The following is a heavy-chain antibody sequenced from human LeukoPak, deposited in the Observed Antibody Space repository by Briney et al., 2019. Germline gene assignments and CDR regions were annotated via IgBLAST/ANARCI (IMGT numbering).Heavy chain of an antibody. CDR2: ISAYNGNT. D-gene: IGHD1-26*01. CDR3: ARANPSGSYPTPFDY. J-gene: IGHJ4*02. V-gene: IGHV1-18*01. Sequence: GASVKVSCKASGGTFSSYAISWVRQAPGQGLEWMGWISAYNGNTNYAQKLQGRVTMTTDTSTSTAYMELRSLRSDDTAVYYCARANPSGSYPTPFDYWGQGTLVTVSS. CDR1: GGTFSSYA.